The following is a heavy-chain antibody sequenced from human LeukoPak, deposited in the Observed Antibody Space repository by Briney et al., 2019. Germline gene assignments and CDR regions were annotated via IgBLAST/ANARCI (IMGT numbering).Heavy chain of an antibody. CDR2: IYSGGST. CDR1: GFTVSSNY. CDR3: ARDGIAAAFDP. V-gene: IGHV3-66*01. J-gene: IGHJ5*02. D-gene: IGHD6-13*01. Sequence: GGSLRLSCAASGFTVSSNYMSWVRQAPGKGLEWVLVIYSGGSTYYADSVKGRFTISRDNSKNTLYLQMNSLRAEDTAVYYCARDGIAAAFDPWGQGTLVTVSS.